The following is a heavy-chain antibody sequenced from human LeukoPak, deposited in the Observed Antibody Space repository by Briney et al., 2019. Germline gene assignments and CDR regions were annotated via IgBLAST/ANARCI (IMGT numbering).Heavy chain of an antibody. CDR2: INHSGST. CDR3: ARGLMTTVTTTPFYYYYYMDV. V-gene: IGHV4-34*01. D-gene: IGHD4-17*01. Sequence: SETLSLTCAVYGGSFSGDYWNWIRQPPGKGLEWIGEINHSGSTNYNPSLKSRVTISVDTSKNQFSLKLSSVTAADTAVYYCARGLMTTVTTTPFYYYYYMDVWGKGTTVTVSS. J-gene: IGHJ6*03. CDR1: GGSFSGDY.